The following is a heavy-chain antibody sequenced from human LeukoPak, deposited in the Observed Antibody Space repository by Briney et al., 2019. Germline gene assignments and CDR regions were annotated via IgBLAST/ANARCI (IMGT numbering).Heavy chain of an antibody. V-gene: IGHV4-39*01. J-gene: IGHJ4*02. CDR2: IYYSGNT. Sequence: SSETLSLTCTVSGGSISSSPYYWGWIRQPPGKGLEWIGSIYYSGNTYYNPSLKSRVTISVDTSKNQFSLKLSSVTAADTAVYYCARLDLGCSGTSCQHSFDYWGQGTLVTVSS. CDR3: ARLDLGCSGTSCQHSFDY. D-gene: IGHD2-2*01. CDR1: GGSISSSPYY.